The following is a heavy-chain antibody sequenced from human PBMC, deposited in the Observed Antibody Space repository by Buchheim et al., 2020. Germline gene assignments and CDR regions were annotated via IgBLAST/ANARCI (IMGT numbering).Heavy chain of an antibody. D-gene: IGHD1-26*01. CDR3: ARHFSYGPRRREGGNWFDP. V-gene: IGHV4-39*01. CDR2: IYYSGST. J-gene: IGHJ5*02. CDR1: GGSISSSSYY. Sequence: QLQLQESGPGLVKPSETLSLTCTVSGGSISSSSYYWGWIRQPPGKGLEWIGSIYYSGSTYYNPSLKSRVTISVDTSKNQFSLKLSSVTAADTAVYYCARHFSYGPRRREGGNWFDPWGQGTL.